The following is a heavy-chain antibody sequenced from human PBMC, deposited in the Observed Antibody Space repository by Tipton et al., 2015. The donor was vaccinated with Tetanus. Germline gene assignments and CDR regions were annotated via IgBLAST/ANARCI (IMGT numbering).Heavy chain of an antibody. CDR1: GGTFSSYA. V-gene: IGHV1-69*06. D-gene: IGHD3-16*01. J-gene: IGHJ4*02. Sequence: QLVQSGAEVKKPGSSVKVSCKASGGTFSSYAISWVRQAPGQGLEWMGGIIPIFGTANYAQKFQGRVTMASSSAITTAYMELSSLRSDDTAVYYCAVRNKYGYGSTDHWGQGTLVTVSS. CDR2: IIPIFGTA. CDR3: AVRNKYGYGSTDH.